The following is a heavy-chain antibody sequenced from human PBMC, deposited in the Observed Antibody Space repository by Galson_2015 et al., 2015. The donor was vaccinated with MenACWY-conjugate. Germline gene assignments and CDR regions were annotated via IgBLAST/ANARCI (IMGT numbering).Heavy chain of an antibody. CDR2: VDPEDGKT. J-gene: IGHJ4*02. V-gene: IGHV1-69-2*01. CDR3: ATSDYLHY. Sequence: QSGAEVKKPGESLKISCKVSGYTFSDYYIHWVQQAPGKGLEWMGLVDPEDGKTVSAENFQGRVTMTADTSTDTAYMELSSLRSEDTAIYYCATSDYLHYWGQGTLVTVSS. CDR1: GYTFSDYY.